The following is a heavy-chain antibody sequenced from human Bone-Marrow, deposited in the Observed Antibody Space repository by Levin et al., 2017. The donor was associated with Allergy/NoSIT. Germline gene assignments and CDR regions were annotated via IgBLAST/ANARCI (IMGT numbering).Heavy chain of an antibody. J-gene: IGHJ1*01. D-gene: IGHD1-26*01. CDR3: NTGLLRPPAPTVGTYHNY. CDR1: GFTFTKAW. CDR2: IKSLDDGGTP. V-gene: IGHV3-15*05. Sequence: PGGSLRLSCTVSGFTFTKAWMSWVRQAPGKGLEWVGRIKSLDDGGTPYYAAPVQGRFTISRDDSRYTVYLQMSSLKTEDTAVYYCNTGLLRPPAPTVGTYHNYWGQGTLVTVSS.